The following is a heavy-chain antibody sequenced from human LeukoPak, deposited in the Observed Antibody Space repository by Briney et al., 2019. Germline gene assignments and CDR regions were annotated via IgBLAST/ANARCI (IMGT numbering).Heavy chain of an antibody. CDR1: GFTFSSYA. J-gene: IGHJ6*02. Sequence: GRSLRLSCAASGFTFSSYAMHWVRQAPGKGLDWVAVISHDGSNKYYADSVKGRFTISRDNSKNTLYLQMNSLRAEDTAVYYCARTWTYGMDVWGQGTTVTVSS. V-gene: IGHV3-30*04. CDR3: ARTWTYGMDV. D-gene: IGHD3/OR15-3a*01. CDR2: ISHDGSNK.